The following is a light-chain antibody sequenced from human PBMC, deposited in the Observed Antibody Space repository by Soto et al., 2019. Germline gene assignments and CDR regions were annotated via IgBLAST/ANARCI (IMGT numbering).Light chain of an antibody. CDR1: QGLSCY. CDR2: DAS. CDR3: PRYSSGECA. V-gene: IGKV3-11*01. Sequence: EIVLTQSPATLSLSPGATTTLSCRFSQGLSCYIARNQQKPGQPPRLLIYDASNWATGIPARFSGSGSATDMTVTISSLESDDFAVYDCPRYSSGECAFGQGTELEIK. J-gene: IGKJ2*02.